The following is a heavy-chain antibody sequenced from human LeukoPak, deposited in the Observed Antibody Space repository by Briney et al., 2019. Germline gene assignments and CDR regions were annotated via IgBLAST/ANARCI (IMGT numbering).Heavy chain of an antibody. V-gene: IGHV4-59*01. J-gene: IGHJ4*02. D-gene: IGHD5-12*01. CDR3: ARTRRDGYNYDY. CDR2: IYYSGST. Sequence: KTSETLSLTCTVSGGSISSYYWSWIRQPPGKGLEWIGYIYYSGSTNYNPSLKSRVTISVDTSKNQFSLKLSSVTAADTAVYYCARTRRDGYNYDYWGQGTLVTVSS. CDR1: GGSISSYY.